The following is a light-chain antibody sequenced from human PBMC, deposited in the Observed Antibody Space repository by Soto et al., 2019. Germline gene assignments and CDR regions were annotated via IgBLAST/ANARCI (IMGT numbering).Light chain of an antibody. J-gene: IGLJ2*01. V-gene: IGLV2-8*01. CDR3: CSHAVDYMI. CDR1: GRDVGAYNY. Sequence: QSVLTQPPSSSGSPGQSVTISCTGTGRDVGAYNYVSWYQQHPGKAPKLIVYEVNKRPSGVPDRFSGSKSGNTASLTVSGLQGDDEADYYCCSHAVDYMIFGGGTRLT. CDR2: EVN.